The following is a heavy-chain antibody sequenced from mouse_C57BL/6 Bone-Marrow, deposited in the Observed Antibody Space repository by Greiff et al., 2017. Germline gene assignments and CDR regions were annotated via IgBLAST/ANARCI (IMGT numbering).Heavy chain of an antibody. CDR1: GYTFTSYW. CDR2: IDPSDSYT. V-gene: IGHV1-69*01. J-gene: IGHJ2*01. CDR3: ARWVFITTVVTLDYFDY. Sequence: QVHLKQSGAELVMPGASVKLSCKASGYTFTSYWMHWVKQRPGQGLEWIGEIDPSDSYTNYNQKFKGKSTLTVDKSSSTAYMQLSSLTSEDSAVYYCARWVFITTVVTLDYFDYWGQGTTLTVSS. D-gene: IGHD1-1*01.